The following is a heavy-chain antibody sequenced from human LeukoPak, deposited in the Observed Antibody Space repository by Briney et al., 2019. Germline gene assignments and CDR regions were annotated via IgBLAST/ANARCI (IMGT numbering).Heavy chain of an antibody. CDR1: GYTITCDW. J-gene: IGHJ4*02. CDR2: IYSGDSDT. D-gene: IGHD6-13*01. V-gene: IGHV5-51*04. Sequence: GESLKISCNASGYTITCDWIGLVRPMPGKGLGGMGFIYSGDSDTRYSPSFQGPVTISSDKPLSTPFLQWGSLTASDTAMYYCARRGDDVLHSVGTLIGPFDYWGQGTLVTVSS. CDR3: ARRGDDVLHSVGTLIGPFDY.